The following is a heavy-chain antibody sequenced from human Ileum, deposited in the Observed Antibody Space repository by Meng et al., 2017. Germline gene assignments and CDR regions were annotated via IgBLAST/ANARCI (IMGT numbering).Heavy chain of an antibody. V-gene: IGHV1-69*10. J-gene: IGHJ5*02. CDR2: IIPILNAS. CDR1: GGTFRSSA. Sequence: VQLVQSGADVKYPGSSVTVSCKASGGTFRSSAIGWFRQAPGRGLELMGGIIPILNASTYAQNFKGRVTLSADMATTTVYMELSSLTSDDTAVYFCARDCSGGGCFDPWGQGTLVTVSS. CDR3: ARDCSGGGCFDP. D-gene: IGHD2-15*01.